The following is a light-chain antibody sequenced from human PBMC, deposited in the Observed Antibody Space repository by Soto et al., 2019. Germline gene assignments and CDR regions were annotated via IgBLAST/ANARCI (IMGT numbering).Light chain of an antibody. J-gene: IGLJ1*01. Sequence: QSALAQPASVSGSPGQSITISCSGTSSDIGYYDYVSWYQQHPGKAPKLVLYEVSNRPSGISSRFSGSKSGNTASLTISGLQAEDEADYYCISYTGSDTSYVFGTGTKLTVL. CDR2: EVS. CDR1: SSDIGYYDY. V-gene: IGLV2-14*01. CDR3: ISYTGSDTSYV.